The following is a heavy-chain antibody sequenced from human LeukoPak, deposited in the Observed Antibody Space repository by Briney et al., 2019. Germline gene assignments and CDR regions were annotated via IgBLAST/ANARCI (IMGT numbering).Heavy chain of an antibody. D-gene: IGHD1-1*01. CDR3: ATRFSTTAGEFDF. CDR1: GYTLTELS. Sequence: GASVKVSCKVSGYTLTELSMHWVRQAPGEGLEWMGGFDPEDGETIYAQKFQGRVTMTEDTSTDTAYMELSSLRSEDTAVYYCATRFSTTAGEFDFWGQGTLVTVSS. V-gene: IGHV1-24*01. J-gene: IGHJ4*02. CDR2: FDPEDGET.